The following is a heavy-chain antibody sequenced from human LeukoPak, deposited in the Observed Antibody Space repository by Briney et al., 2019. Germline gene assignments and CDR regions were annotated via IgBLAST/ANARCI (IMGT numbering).Heavy chain of an antibody. V-gene: IGHV3-30*03. CDR1: GFTFSTYV. Sequence: GGSLRLSCAASGFTFSTYVIHWVRQAPGKGLEWVAVISYDGSKKYYADSVKGRFTISRDNSKNTLYLQMNSLTSEDTAVYYCARPTSGFYPNFDYWGQRTLVTVSS. CDR3: ARPTSGFYPNFDY. J-gene: IGHJ4*02. CDR2: ISYDGSKK. D-gene: IGHD2/OR15-2a*01.